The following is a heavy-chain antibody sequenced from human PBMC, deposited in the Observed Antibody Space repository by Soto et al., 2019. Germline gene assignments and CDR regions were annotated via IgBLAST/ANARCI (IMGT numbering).Heavy chain of an antibody. CDR2: ITHDGSQK. V-gene: IGHV3-30*04. Sequence: GGSLRLSCGVSGFTFRSYAMYWVRQAPGKGLEWVAVITHDGSQKYYADYVKGRFTISRDNSKNTLYQQMNSLREDDTAVYYCARDRTISDYGSWGALGLWGQGTLVPVSS. J-gene: IGHJ4*02. CDR1: GFTFRSYA. D-gene: IGHD1-26*01. CDR3: ARDRTISDYGSWGALGL.